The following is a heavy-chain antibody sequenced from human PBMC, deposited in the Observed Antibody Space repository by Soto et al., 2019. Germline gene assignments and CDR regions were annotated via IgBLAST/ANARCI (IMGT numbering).Heavy chain of an antibody. CDR2: ISYDGSNK. CDR3: AKLRSSSSNFDY. J-gene: IGHJ4*02. CDR1: GFTFSSYG. D-gene: IGHD6-6*01. V-gene: IGHV3-30*18. Sequence: GGSLRLSCAASGFTFSSYGMHWVRQAPGKGLEWVAVISYDGSNKYYADSVKGRSTISRDNSKNTLYLQMNSLRAEDTAVYYCAKLRSSSSNFDYWGQGTLVTVSS.